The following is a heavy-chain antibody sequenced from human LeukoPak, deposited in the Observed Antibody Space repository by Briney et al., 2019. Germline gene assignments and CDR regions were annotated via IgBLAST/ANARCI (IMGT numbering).Heavy chain of an antibody. CDR2: ISGSGGST. D-gene: IGHD3-22*01. Sequence: GGSLRLSCAASGFTFSSYAMSWVRQAPGKGLEWVSAISGSGGSTYYADSVKGRSTISRDNSKNTLYLQMNSLRAEDTAVYYCAKEFRAYYDSSSFDYWGQGTLVTVSS. CDR3: AKEFRAYYDSSSFDY. V-gene: IGHV3-23*01. CDR1: GFTFSSYA. J-gene: IGHJ4*02.